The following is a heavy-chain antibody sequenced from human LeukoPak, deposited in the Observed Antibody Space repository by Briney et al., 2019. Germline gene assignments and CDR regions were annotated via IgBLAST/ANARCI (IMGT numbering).Heavy chain of an antibody. D-gene: IGHD2-15*01. CDR2: IYTNGTT. CDR3: AKEDIVVVTKYIRYGMDV. J-gene: IGHJ6*02. V-gene: IGHV4-4*07. CDR1: GGSVRNYY. Sequence: SETLSLTCIVSGGSVRNYYWTWIRQPAGKGLQWIGRIYTNGTTNYSPSLKSRVTMSVDMSKNQFSLKLTSVTAADTAVYYCAKEDIVVVTKYIRYGMDVWGQGTTVTVSS.